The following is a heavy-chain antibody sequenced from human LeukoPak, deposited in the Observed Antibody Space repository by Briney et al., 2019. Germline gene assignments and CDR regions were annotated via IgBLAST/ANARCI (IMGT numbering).Heavy chain of an antibody. CDR3: ARRNERRAPGACDI. Sequence: SETLSLTCAVYGGSFSGYYWSWIRQPPGKGLEWIGEINHSGSTNYNPSLKSRVTISVDTSKNQFSLKLSSVTAADTAVYYCARRNERRAPGACDIWGQGTMVTVSS. CDR2: INHSGST. CDR1: GGSFSGYY. D-gene: IGHD1-1*01. J-gene: IGHJ3*02. V-gene: IGHV4-34*01.